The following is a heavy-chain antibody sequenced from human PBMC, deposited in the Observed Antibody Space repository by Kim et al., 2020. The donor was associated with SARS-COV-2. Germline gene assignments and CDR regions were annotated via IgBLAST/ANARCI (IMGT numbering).Heavy chain of an antibody. V-gene: IGHV3-15*01. CDR3: TTGSYSGDDCLLGLYYYYRMDG. J-gene: IGHJ6*02. CDR2: IKSKTDGGTT. CDR1: GFTFINAW. D-gene: IGHD5-12*01. Sequence: GGSLRLSCAASGFTFINAWMSWVRQAPGKGLEWVGRIKSKTDGGTTDYAAPVKGRFTISSDNSKNTLYLQMNSLKTEDTAVYYCTTGSYSGDDCLLGLYYYYRMDGWGQGTKVTVPS.